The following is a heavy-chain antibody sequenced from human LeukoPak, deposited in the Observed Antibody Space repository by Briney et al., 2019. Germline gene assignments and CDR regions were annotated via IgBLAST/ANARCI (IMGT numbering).Heavy chain of an antibody. D-gene: IGHD3-3*01. CDR1: GFTFSSYG. V-gene: IGHV3-33*01. CDR2: IWYDGSNK. J-gene: IGHJ6*03. CDR3: ARDGYYDFWSGYGYYYYYMDV. Sequence: GGSLRLSCAASGFTFSSYGMHWVRQAPGKGLEWVAVIWYDGSNKYSADSVKGRFTISRDNSKNTLYLQMNSLRAEDTAVYYCARDGYYDFWSGYGYYYYYMDVWGKGTTVTVSS.